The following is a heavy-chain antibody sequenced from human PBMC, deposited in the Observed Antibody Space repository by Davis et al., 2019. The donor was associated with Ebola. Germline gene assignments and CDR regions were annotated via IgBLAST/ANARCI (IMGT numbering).Heavy chain of an antibody. CDR1: GFTFSNYW. J-gene: IGHJ1*01. D-gene: IGHD4-11*01. CDR2: ISGDGNST. CDR3: VKEIITTPYPEHFQN. V-gene: IGHV3-74*01. Sequence: HTGGSLRLSCAASGFTFSNYWMHWVRQAPGKGLVWVSRISGDGNSTNYADSVKGRFTISRDSAKNTLYLQMNSLRAEDTAVYYCVKEIITTPYPEHFQNWGQGTLVTVSS.